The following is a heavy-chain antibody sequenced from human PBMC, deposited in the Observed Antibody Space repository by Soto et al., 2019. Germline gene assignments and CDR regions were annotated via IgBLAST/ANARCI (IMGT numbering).Heavy chain of an antibody. CDR2: IYYSGST. V-gene: IGHV4-31*03. J-gene: IGHJ4*02. CDR1: GGSISSGGYY. Sequence: SETLSLTCTVSGGSISSGGYYWSWIRQHPGKGLEWIGYIYYSGSTYYNPSLKSRVTISVDTSKNQFSLKLSSVTAADTAVYYCASLNWGYFDYWGQGTLVTVSS. CDR3: ASLNWGYFDY. D-gene: IGHD7-27*01.